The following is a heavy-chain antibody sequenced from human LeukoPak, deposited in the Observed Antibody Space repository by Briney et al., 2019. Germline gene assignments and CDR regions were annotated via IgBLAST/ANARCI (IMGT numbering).Heavy chain of an antibody. CDR3: AREPPSYYYDSSGYRGAFDI. CDR2: IYYSGST. Sequence: PSETLSLTCTVSGGSISSSSYYWGWIRQPPGKGLEWIGSIYYSGSTYYNPSLKSRVTISIDTSKNQFSLKLSSVTAADTAVYYCAREPPSYYYDSSGYRGAFDIWGQGTMVTVSS. D-gene: IGHD3-22*01. J-gene: IGHJ3*02. V-gene: IGHV4-39*07. CDR1: GGSISSSSYY.